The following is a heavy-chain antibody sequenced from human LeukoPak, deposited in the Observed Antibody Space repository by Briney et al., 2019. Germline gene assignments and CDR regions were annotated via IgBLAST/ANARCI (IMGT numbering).Heavy chain of an antibody. V-gene: IGHV3-23*01. CDR3: AKLDGGFYQPCDF. D-gene: IGHD3-3*01. CDR2: ISVSGDT. Sequence: GGSLRLSCAASGFNFGGYAMTWVRQAPGKGLGWVSVISVSGDTHYEDSVKGRFTISRDNSKNTLYLQMNSLRVEDTAVYYCAKLDGGFYQPCDFWGQGTLVTVSS. CDR1: GFNFGGYA. J-gene: IGHJ4*02.